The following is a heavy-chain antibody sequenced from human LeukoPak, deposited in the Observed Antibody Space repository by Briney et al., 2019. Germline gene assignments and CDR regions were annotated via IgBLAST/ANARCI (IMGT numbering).Heavy chain of an antibody. CDR1: GGTFSSYA. V-gene: IGHV1-69*13. CDR3: ARCSGGSWCLYFQH. D-gene: IGHD2-15*01. Sequence: ASVKVSCKASGGTFSSYAISWVRQAPGQGLEWMGGIIPIFGTANYAQKFQGRVTITADESTSTAYMELRSLRSDDTAVYYCARCSGGSWCLYFQHWGQGTLVTVSS. J-gene: IGHJ1*01. CDR2: IIPIFGTA.